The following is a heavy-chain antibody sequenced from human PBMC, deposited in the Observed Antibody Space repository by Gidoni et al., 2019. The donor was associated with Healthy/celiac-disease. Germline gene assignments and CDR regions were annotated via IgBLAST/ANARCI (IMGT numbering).Heavy chain of an antibody. CDR2: IYTSWSS. CDR3: ARVLGVTMVPGVVDAFDI. D-gene: IGHD3-10*01. V-gene: IGHV4-61*02. CDR1: GGSISSGSYY. J-gene: IGHJ3*02. Sequence: QVQLQESGRGLVKPSQTLSLTCTVSGGSISSGSYYWSWIRQPAGKGLEWIGRIYTSWSSNYNPPLKRRVTMYVDTSKNHFSLKLSSVTASHSAVYYCARVLGVTMVPGVVDAFDIWGQGTMVTVSS.